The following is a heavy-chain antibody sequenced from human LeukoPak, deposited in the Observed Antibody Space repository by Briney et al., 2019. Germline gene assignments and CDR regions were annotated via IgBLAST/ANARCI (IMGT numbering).Heavy chain of an antibody. Sequence: GGSLRLSCAASGFTFSSYSTNWVRQAPGKGLEWVSSISSSSSYIYYADSVKGRFTISRDNAKNSLYLQMNSLRAEDTAVYYCARERREYYYDRSGYYLNWGQGTLVTVSS. CDR2: ISSSSSYI. CDR1: GFTFSSYS. V-gene: IGHV3-21*01. D-gene: IGHD3-22*01. CDR3: ARERREYYYDRSGYYLN. J-gene: IGHJ4*02.